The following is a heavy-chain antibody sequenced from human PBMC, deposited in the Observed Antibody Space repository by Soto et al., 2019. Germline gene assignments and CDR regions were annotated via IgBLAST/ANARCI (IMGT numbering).Heavy chain of an antibody. CDR1: GFTFTSGD. Sequence: ASVKACCKASGFTFTSGDINWVRQATGQGPEWMGWMNPNSGNTGYAQKFQGRVTMTRNTSIRTAYMELSSLRSEDTAVYYCARGRHAFDIWGPGTMVTVSS. CDR2: MNPNSGNT. V-gene: IGHV1-8*01. CDR3: ARGRHAFDI. J-gene: IGHJ3*02.